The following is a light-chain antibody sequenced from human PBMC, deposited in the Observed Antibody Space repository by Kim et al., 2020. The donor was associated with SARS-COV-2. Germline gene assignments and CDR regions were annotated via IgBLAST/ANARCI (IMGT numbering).Light chain of an antibody. CDR2: DVS. J-gene: IGLJ1*01. CDR3: SSYTNANTRL. CDR1: SRDIGAFND. V-gene: IGLV2-14*03. Sequence: GQSSTISCTGTSRDIGAFNDVSWFQQHPGKAPKLLIYDVSQRPSGISNRFSGSTSGYTASLTISGLQAEDEADYYCSSYTNANTRLFGPGTKVTVL.